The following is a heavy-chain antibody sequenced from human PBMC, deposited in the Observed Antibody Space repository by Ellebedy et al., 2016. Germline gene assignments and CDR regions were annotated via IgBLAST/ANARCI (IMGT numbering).Heavy chain of an antibody. J-gene: IGHJ4*02. V-gene: IGHV4-59*01. CDR1: GGSISSYY. D-gene: IGHD3-10*01. CDR2: IYYSGST. CDR3: ARGTLDYYGSGSYWGYYFDY. Sequence: SETLSLTXTVSGGSISSYYWSWIRQPPGKGLEWIGYIYYSGSTNYNPSLKSRVTISVDTSKNQFSLKLSSVTAADTAVYYCARGTLDYYGSGSYWGYYFDYWGQGTLVTVSS.